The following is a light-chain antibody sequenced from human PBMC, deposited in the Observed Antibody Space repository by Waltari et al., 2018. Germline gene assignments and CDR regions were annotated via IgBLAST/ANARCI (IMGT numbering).Light chain of an antibody. CDR1: QRITTN. Sequence: EIVMTQSPATLPVSSGERGTLSCWASQRITTNVAWYQQKPGQAPRLLIYDASTTATDTPARLSGSGSGTDFTLTISSLQSEDFAVYYCQQYHHWSTFGGGTKVEI. CDR3: QQYHHWST. J-gene: IGKJ4*01. CDR2: DAS. V-gene: IGKV3-15*01.